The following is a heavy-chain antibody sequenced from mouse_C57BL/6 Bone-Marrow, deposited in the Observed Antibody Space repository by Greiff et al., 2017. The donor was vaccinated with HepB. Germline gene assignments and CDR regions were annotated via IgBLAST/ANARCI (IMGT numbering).Heavy chain of an antibody. CDR2: ISNLAYSI. CDR3: ARQEAYYSNLYAMDY. Sequence: EVQGVESGGGLVQPGGSLKLSCAASGFTFSDYGMAWVRQAPRKGPEWVAFISNLAYSIYYADTVTGRFTISRENAKNTLYLEMSSLRSEDTAMYYCARQEAYYSNLYAMDYWGQGTSVTVSS. D-gene: IGHD2-5*01. V-gene: IGHV5-15*01. J-gene: IGHJ4*01. CDR1: GFTFSDYG.